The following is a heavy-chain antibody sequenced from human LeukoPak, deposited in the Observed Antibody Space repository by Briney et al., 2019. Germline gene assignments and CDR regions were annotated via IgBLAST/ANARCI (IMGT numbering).Heavy chain of an antibody. CDR3: ARVLGVGYGYDY. V-gene: IGHV4-4*07. Sequence: SETLSLTCTVSGGSTSSYYWNWIRQPAGKGLEWIGRIYPSGITYYNPSLKSRVTMSVDTSKNQFSLNLSSVTAADTAVYYCARVLGVGYGYDYWGQGTLVTVSS. J-gene: IGHJ4*02. CDR1: GGSTSSYY. CDR2: IYPSGIT. D-gene: IGHD5-18*01.